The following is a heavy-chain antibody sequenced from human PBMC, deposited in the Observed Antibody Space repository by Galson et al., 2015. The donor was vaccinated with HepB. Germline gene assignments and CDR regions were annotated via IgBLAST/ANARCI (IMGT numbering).Heavy chain of an antibody. CDR3: ARDGRGFDY. Sequence: CAISGDSVSSNSAAWHWIRQSPLRGLEWLGRTYYRSKWYNDYAVSVKSRVTINPDTSKNQFSLQLNSVTPEDTAVYYCARDGRGFDYWGQGTLVTVSS. V-gene: IGHV6-1*01. J-gene: IGHJ4*02. D-gene: IGHD1-26*01. CDR1: GDSVSSNSAA. CDR2: TYYRSKWYN.